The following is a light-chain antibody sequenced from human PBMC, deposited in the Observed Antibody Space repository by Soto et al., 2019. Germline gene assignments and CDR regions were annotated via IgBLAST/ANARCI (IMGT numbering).Light chain of an antibody. CDR3: QQYGSSYT. J-gene: IGKJ2*01. Sequence: EIVLTQSPGTLSLSPGERATLSCRASQSIPSNFLAWYQQKPGQAPRLLIYGASNRVPGIANRFSGSGSGTDFTLTISRLEPEDVAVYYCQQYGSSYTFGQGTKLQIK. CDR2: GAS. CDR1: QSIPSNF. V-gene: IGKV3-20*01.